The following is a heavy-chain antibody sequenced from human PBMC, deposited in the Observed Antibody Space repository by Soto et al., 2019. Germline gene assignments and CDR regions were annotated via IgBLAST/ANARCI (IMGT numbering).Heavy chain of an antibody. CDR3: ERVDVRGWFDP. D-gene: IGHD3-16*01. CDR1: GGTFSSYT. CDR2: IIPILGIA. V-gene: IGHV1-69*02. J-gene: IGHJ5*02. Sequence: QVQLVQSGAEVKKPGSSVKVSCKASGGTFSSYTISWVRQAPGQGLEWMGWIIPILGIANYAQKFQGRVTITADKSTSTAYMELSSLRSEDTAVYYCERVDVRGWFDPWRQGTLVTVSS.